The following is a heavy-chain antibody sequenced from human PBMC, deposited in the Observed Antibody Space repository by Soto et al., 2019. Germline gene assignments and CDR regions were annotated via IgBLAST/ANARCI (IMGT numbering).Heavy chain of an antibody. CDR2: IDPSDSYT. V-gene: IGHV5-10-1*01. CDR1: GYSFTSYW. CDR3: ASRTGTNERHYYYGMDV. D-gene: IGHD1-7*01. Sequence: GESLKISCKGSGYSFTSYWISWVRQMPGKGLEWMGRIDPSDSYTNYSPSFQGHVTISADKSISTAYLQWSSLKASDTAMYYCASRTGTNERHYYYGMDVWGQGTTVTVSS. J-gene: IGHJ6*02.